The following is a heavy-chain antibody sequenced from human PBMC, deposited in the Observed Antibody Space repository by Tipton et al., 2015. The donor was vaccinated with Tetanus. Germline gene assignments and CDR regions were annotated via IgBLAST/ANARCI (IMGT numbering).Heavy chain of an antibody. V-gene: IGHV3-23*01. J-gene: IGHJ1*01. D-gene: IGHD3-22*01. CDR1: GFTFSNYA. Sequence: SLRLSCAASGFTFSNYAMNWVRQSPLRGLEWVSGISGSGDDTHYAGSVKGRFTISRDNSMNSVYLQMNSLRAEDTALYYCASSSRGYYDSSGYYGYFQHWGQGTLVTVS. CDR3: ASSSRGYYDSSGYYGYFQH. CDR2: ISGSGDDT.